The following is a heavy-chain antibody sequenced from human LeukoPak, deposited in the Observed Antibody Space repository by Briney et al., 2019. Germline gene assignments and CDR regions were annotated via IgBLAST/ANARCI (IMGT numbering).Heavy chain of an antibody. CDR2: INHSGST. J-gene: IGHJ4*02. V-gene: IGHV4-34*01. D-gene: IGHD6-19*01. Sequence: SETLSLTCAVYGGSFSGYYWSWVREPPGKGVEWIGEINHSGSTNYNPSLKSRVTISVDTSKNQFSLTLSSVTAADPAVYYCARRHSSGWLDYWGQGTLVTVSS. CDR3: ARRHSSGWLDY. CDR1: GGSFSGYY.